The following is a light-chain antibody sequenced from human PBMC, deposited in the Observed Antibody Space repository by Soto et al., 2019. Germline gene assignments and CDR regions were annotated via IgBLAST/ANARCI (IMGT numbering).Light chain of an antibody. J-gene: IGKJ3*01. V-gene: IGKV1-5*03. CDR2: KAS. CDR1: QSISTW. CDR3: QQYNSYSL. Sequence: DIQMTQSPSTLSASVGDTVIITCWASQSISTWLAWYQQKPGKAPKLLIYKASSLESGVPSRFSGSGSGTEFTLTINSLQPDDIATYYCQQYNSYSLFGPGTKVEIK.